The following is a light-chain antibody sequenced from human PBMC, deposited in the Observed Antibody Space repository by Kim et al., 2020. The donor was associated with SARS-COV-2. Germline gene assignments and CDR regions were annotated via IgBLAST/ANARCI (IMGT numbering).Light chain of an antibody. CDR3: QQYDSFPNT. CDR1: QDIGNY. CDR2: DAS. V-gene: IGKV1-33*01. Sequence: DIQMTQSPSSLSASVGDRITITCRASQDIGNYLNWFQQKLGKVPKLLMYDASNLQTGVPSRFSGSGSGTDFTFTITSLQPEDFATYYCQQYDSFPNTFGQGTKLEI. J-gene: IGKJ2*01.